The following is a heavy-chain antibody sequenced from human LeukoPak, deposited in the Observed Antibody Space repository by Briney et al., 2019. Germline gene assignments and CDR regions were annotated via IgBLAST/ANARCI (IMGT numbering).Heavy chain of an antibody. J-gene: IGHJ5*02. Sequence: GASVKVSCKASGYIFTSYGITWVRQAPGQGLEWMGWISAYNGNTNYAQKFQGRVTMTRDTSISTAYMELSRLRSDDTAVYYCARDKSYWFDPWGQGTLVTVSS. CDR3: ARDKSYWFDP. CDR1: GYIFTSYG. V-gene: IGHV1-18*01. CDR2: ISAYNGNT.